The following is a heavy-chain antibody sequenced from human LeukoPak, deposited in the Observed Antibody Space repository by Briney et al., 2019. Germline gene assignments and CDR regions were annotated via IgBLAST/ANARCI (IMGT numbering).Heavy chain of an antibody. CDR2: IYSGGST. Sequence: GGSLRLSCAASGFTVSSNYMSWVRQAPGKGLEWVSVIYSGGSTYYADSVKGRFTISRDNSKNTLYLQMNSLRAEDTAVYYCARSYYDSSGSQVPLDYWGQGTLVTVSS. CDR1: GFTVSSNY. V-gene: IGHV3-53*01. D-gene: IGHD3-22*01. J-gene: IGHJ4*02. CDR3: ARSYYDSSGSQVPLDY.